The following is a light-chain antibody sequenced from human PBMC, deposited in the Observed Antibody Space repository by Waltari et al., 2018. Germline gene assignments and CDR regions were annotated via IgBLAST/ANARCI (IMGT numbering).Light chain of an antibody. CDR1: SSDVGGYNY. Sequence: QSALTQPPSASRSPGQSVAISCTGTSSDVGGYNYVSWYQQHPGKAPKLIIYEVSKRPSGVPDRFSGSKSGNTASLTVSGLQADDEADFYCSSYAGSNDPVVFGGGTKLTVL. CDR2: EVS. V-gene: IGLV2-8*02. CDR3: SSYAGSNDPVV. J-gene: IGLJ2*01.